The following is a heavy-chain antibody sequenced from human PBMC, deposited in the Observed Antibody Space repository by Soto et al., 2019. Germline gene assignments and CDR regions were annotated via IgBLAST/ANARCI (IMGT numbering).Heavy chain of an antibody. D-gene: IGHD3-10*01. V-gene: IGHV5-51*01. J-gene: IGHJ4*02. Sequence: GESLKISCMVSWYKVSTWHNFTSYWIAWVRQMPGEGLEWMGIIYPGDSDTRYSPSFQGQVTISADKSINSVYLQWSSLKASDTAMYYCARLRRITMVRGVIPFDYWGQGPPVTAPQ. CDR1: WYKVSTWHNFTSYW. CDR3: ARLRRITMVRGVIPFDY. CDR2: IYPGDSDT.